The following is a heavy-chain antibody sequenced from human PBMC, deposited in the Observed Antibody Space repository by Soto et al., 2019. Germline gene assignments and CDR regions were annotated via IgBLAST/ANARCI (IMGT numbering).Heavy chain of an antibody. V-gene: IGHV3-21*01. CDR1: GFTFSSYS. J-gene: IGHJ3*02. Sequence: GGSLRLSCAASGFTFSSYSMNWVRQAPGKGLEWVSSISSSSSYIYYADSVKGRFTISRDNAKNSLYLQMNSLRAEDTAVYYCARDENIVVVPAAMSTDAFDIWGQGTMVTVSS. D-gene: IGHD2-2*01. CDR3: ARDENIVVVPAAMSTDAFDI. CDR2: ISSSSSYI.